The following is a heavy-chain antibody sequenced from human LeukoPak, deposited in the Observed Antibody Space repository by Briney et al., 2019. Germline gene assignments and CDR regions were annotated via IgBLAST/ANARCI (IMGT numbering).Heavy chain of an antibody. V-gene: IGHV3-23*01. CDR3: AKAPSGGRINWFDP. D-gene: IGHD2-15*01. Sequence: GGSPRLSCAASGFTFSSYAMSWVRQAPGKGLEWVSAISDSGGSTYYADSAKGRFTISRDNSKNTLYLQMNSLRAEDTAVYYCAKAPSGGRINWFDPWGQGTLVTVSS. CDR1: GFTFSSYA. J-gene: IGHJ5*02. CDR2: ISDSGGST.